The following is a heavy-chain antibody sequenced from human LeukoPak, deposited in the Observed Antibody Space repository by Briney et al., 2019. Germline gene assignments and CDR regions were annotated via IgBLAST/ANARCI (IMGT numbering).Heavy chain of an antibody. V-gene: IGHV4-4*07. CDR1: GGSISSYY. CDR3: ARGKVVAGTPGQNSWDY. Sequence: SETLCLTCTVSGGSISSYYWNWIRQPAGKELERIGRIHTSGSTNYNPSLKSRITMSVDTSKNQFSLKLSSVTAADTAVYYCARGKVVAGTPGQNSWDYWGQGTLVTVSS. D-gene: IGHD6-19*01. CDR2: IHTSGST. J-gene: IGHJ4*02.